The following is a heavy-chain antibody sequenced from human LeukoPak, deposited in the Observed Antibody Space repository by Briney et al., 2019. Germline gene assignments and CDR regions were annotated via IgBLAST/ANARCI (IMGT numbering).Heavy chain of an antibody. CDR3: AGGYDFWSGYYGNNWFDP. J-gene: IGHJ5*02. CDR2: TYYRSKWYN. D-gene: IGHD3-3*01. Sequence: SETLSLTCAISGDSVSSNSAAWTWIRQSPSRGLEWLGRTYYRSKWYNDYAVSVKSRITINPDTSKNQFSLQLNSVTPEDTAVYYCAGGYDFWSGYYGNNWFDPWGQGTLVTVSS. CDR1: GDSVSSNSAA. V-gene: IGHV6-1*01.